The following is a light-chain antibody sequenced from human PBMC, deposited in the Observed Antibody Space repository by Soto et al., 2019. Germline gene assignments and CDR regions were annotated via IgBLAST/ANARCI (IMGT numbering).Light chain of an antibody. CDR1: QSVGTN. J-gene: IGKJ5*01. V-gene: IGKV3-20*01. Sequence: DIVMTQSPGTLSVTPGERATLSCRASQSVGTNLAWYQQKPGQAPRLLIYDASSRATGIPDRFSGSGSGTDFTLTISRLEPEDFGVYYCQQYGSSPITFGQGTRLEIK. CDR3: QQYGSSPIT. CDR2: DAS.